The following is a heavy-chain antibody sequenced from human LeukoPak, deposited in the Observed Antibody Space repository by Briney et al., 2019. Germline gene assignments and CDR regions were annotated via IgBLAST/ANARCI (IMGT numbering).Heavy chain of an antibody. D-gene: IGHD2-2*01. J-gene: IGHJ3*02. V-gene: IGHV4-34*01. CDR2: INHSGST. Sequence: SETLSLTCAVYVGSFSGYYWSWIRQPPGKGLEWIGEINHSGSTNYNPSLKSRVTISVDTSKNQFSLKLSSVTAADTAVYYCARGKRYCSSTSCYRGAFDIWGQGTMVTVSS. CDR1: VGSFSGYY. CDR3: ARGKRYCSSTSCYRGAFDI.